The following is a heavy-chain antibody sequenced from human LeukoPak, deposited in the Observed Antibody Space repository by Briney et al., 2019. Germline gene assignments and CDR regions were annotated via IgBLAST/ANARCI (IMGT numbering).Heavy chain of an antibody. V-gene: IGHV4-30-4*01. D-gene: IGHD2-2*01. J-gene: IGHJ4*02. CDR1: GGSVSSGDYY. CDR3: ARDQGYCTSTSCHSWIGS. CDR2: IYNGVST. Sequence: SETLSLTCTVSGGSVSSGDYYWTWIRQPPGKGLEWVGYIYNGVSTYYNPSLRSRLTISADVSKNQSSLQLTSVTAADTAVYYCARDQGYCTSTSCHSWIGSLGQGTLVIVSS.